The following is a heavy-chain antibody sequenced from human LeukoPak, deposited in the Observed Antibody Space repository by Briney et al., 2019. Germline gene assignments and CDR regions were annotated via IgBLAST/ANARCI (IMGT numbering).Heavy chain of an antibody. CDR3: ARGGDGYNYRYLDY. V-gene: IGHV4-4*07. D-gene: IGHD5-24*01. Sequence: PSETLSLTCTVSGGSISSYYWSWIRQPAGKGLEWIGRIYTSGSTNYNPSLKSRVTMSVDTSKNQFSLKLSSVTAADTAVYHCARGGDGYNYRYLDYWGQGTLVTVSS. CDR1: GGSISSYY. CDR2: IYTSGST. J-gene: IGHJ4*02.